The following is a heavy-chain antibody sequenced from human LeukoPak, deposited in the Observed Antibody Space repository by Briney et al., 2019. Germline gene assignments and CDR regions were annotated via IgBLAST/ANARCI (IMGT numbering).Heavy chain of an antibody. CDR3: TRDLTNSAYAFDY. CDR1: GFTFDDYG. Sequence: PGGSLRLSCAASGFTFDDYGMSWVRQTPGKGLEWVSGINCNGGSTDYTDSVKGRFTISRDHAKNSLYLQMNSLRVQDTALFYCTRDLTNSAYAFDYWGQGTLVSVSS. J-gene: IGHJ4*01. D-gene: IGHD2-8*01. CDR2: INCNGGST. V-gene: IGHV3-20*04.